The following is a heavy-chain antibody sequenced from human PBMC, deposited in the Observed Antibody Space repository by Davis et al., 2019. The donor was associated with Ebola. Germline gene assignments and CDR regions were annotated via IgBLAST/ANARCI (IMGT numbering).Heavy chain of an antibody. D-gene: IGHD3-10*01. Sequence: GESLKISCKGSGYSFSTYWIGWVRQMPGKGLEWMGIIYPGDSDTKYSPSFQGQVTISADKSTYTAYLQWSSLKASDTAMYFCARSYGSGSYSDHWGQGTLVTVSS. J-gene: IGHJ4*02. V-gene: IGHV5-51*01. CDR3: ARSYGSGSYSDH. CDR2: IYPGDSDT. CDR1: GYSFSTYW.